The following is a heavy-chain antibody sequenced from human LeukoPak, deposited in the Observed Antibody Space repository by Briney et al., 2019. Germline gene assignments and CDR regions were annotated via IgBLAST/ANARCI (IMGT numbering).Heavy chain of an antibody. J-gene: IGHJ4*02. D-gene: IGHD1-1*01. CDR3: ARVGTSWGFDY. Sequence: ASVKVSCMASGYTLSRYGIAWVRQAPGQGLEWMGWISAQNRRTNYAQKFQGRLTMTTDTSTSTAHIELRGLRSDDTAVYYCARVGTSWGFDYWGQGTLVTVSS. CDR1: GYTLSRYG. V-gene: IGHV1-18*01. CDR2: ISAQNRRT.